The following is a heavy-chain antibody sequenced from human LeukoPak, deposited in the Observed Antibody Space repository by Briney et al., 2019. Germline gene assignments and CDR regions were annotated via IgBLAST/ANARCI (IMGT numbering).Heavy chain of an antibody. J-gene: IGHJ4*02. V-gene: IGHV4-38-2*02. CDR1: GYSISSGYY. D-gene: IGHD1-20*01. Sequence: PSETLSLTCTVSGYSISSGYYWGWIRQPPGKGLEWIGSMFHSGSTYYNPSLKSRVTMSVDTSKNQFSLKLSSVTAADTAAYYCARVRYNWNRDFDYWGQGTLVTVSS. CDR2: MFHSGST. CDR3: ARVRYNWNRDFDY.